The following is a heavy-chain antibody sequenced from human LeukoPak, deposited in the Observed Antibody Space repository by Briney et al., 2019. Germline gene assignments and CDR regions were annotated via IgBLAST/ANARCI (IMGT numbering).Heavy chain of an antibody. J-gene: IGHJ3*02. CDR2: ISSSSSTI. V-gene: IGHV3-48*01. CDR3: ARGRQNSGSYSDAFDI. D-gene: IGHD1-26*01. Sequence: GGSLRLSCAASGFSFSSYSMNWVRQAPGKGLEWVSYISSSSSTIYYADSVKGRFTISRDNAKNSLYLQMNSLRAEDTAVYSCARGRQNSGSYSDAFDIWGQGTVVTVSS. CDR1: GFSFSSYS.